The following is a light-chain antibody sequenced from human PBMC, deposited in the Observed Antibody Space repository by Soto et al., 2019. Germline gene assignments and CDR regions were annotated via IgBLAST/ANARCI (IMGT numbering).Light chain of an antibody. CDR3: QQYNNWPPVT. CDR2: GAS. J-gene: IGKJ2*01. Sequence: EIVMTQSPATLSVSPGERATLSCRASQSVSSNLAWYQQKPGHAPRLLIYGASTRATGIPARVSGSGSGTEFTLTISSLQSEDFAVYYCQQYNNWPPVTFGQGTKLEIK. V-gene: IGKV3-15*01. CDR1: QSVSSN.